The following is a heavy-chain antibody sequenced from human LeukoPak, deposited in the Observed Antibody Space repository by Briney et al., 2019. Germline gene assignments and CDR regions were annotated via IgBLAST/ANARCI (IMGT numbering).Heavy chain of an antibody. CDR2: IYYSGNT. CDR3: ARTRVVGNWFDP. V-gene: IGHV4-59*01. D-gene: IGHD2-15*01. Sequence: SETLSLTCTVSGGSISSYYWSWIRQPPGKGLEWIGYIYYSGNTNYNPSLKSRVTISVDTSKNQFSLKLSSVTAADTAVYYCARTRVVGNWFDPWGQGTLVTVSS. J-gene: IGHJ5*02. CDR1: GGSISSYY.